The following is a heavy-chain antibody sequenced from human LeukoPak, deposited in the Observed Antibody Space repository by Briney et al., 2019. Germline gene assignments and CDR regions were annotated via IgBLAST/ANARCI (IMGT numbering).Heavy chain of an antibody. V-gene: IGHV3-48*01. CDR1: GFTFSSYS. Sequence: GGSLRLSCAASGFTFSSYSMNWVRQAPGKGLEWVSYISSSSSTIYYADSVKGRFTISRDNSKKTLYLQMNSLRAEDTAVYYCAKGHYYDSSGLFDYWGQGTLVTVSS. D-gene: IGHD3-22*01. CDR2: ISSSSSTI. J-gene: IGHJ4*02. CDR3: AKGHYYDSSGLFDY.